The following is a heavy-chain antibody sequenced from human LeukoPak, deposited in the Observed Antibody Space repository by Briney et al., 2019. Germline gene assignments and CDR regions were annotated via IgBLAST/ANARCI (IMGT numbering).Heavy chain of an antibody. V-gene: IGHV4-30-2*01. CDR2: IYHSGST. Sequence: SETLSLTCTVSGGSISSGGYYWSWIRQPPGKGLEWIGYIYHSGSTYYNPSLKSRVTISVDRSKNQFSLKLSSVTAADTAVYYCARNSGEEGVFDIWGQGTMVTVSS. D-gene: IGHD2-8*01. CDR3: ARNSGEEGVFDI. CDR1: GGSISSGGYY. J-gene: IGHJ3*02.